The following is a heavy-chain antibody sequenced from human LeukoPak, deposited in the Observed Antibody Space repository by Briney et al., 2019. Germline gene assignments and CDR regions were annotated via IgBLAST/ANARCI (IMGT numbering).Heavy chain of an antibody. CDR3: ARKRYCSGGSCYLGY. J-gene: IGHJ4*02. CDR1: GYSISSGYY. D-gene: IGHD2-15*01. Sequence: SETLSLTCTVSGYSISSGYYWGWIRQPPGKGLEWIGAIYYSGTSYYNSSLKSRVTISVDTSKNQFSLKLSSVTAADTAVYYCARKRYCSGGSCYLGYRGQGTLVTVSS. CDR2: IYYSGTS. V-gene: IGHV4-38-2*02.